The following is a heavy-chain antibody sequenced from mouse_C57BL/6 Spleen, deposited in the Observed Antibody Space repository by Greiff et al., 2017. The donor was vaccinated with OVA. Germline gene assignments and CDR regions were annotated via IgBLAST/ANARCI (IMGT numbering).Heavy chain of an antibody. D-gene: IGHD2-4*01. V-gene: IGHV1-81*01. CDR1: GYTFTSYG. CDR2: IYPRSGNT. Sequence: QVQLKESGAELARPGASVKLSCKASGYTFTSYGISWVKQSTGQGLEWIGEIYPRSGNTYYNEKFKGKATLAADKSSSTAYMELRSLTSEDSAVYFCARGGDDYEDAMDYWGQGTSVTVSS. J-gene: IGHJ4*01. CDR3: ARGGDDYEDAMDY.